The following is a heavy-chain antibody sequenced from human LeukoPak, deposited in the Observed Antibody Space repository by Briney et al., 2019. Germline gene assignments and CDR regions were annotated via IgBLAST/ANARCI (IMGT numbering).Heavy chain of an antibody. J-gene: IGHJ5*02. CDR2: ISSNGGST. D-gene: IGHD6-19*01. CDR1: GFTFSSYA. V-gene: IGHV3-64*01. CDR3: ARDTSSSGWYVGWFDP. Sequence: PAESLRLSCAASGFTFSSYAMHWVRQAPGKGLEYVSAISSNGGSTYYANSVKGRFTISRDNSKNTLYLQMGSLRAETMAVYYCARDTSSSGWYVGWFDPWGQGTLVTVSS.